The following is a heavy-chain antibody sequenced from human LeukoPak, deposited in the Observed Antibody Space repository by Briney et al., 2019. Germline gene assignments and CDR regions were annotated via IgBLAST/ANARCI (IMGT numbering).Heavy chain of an antibody. CDR2: INAGNGNT. CDR1: GYTFTTYA. Sequence: GASVKVSCKASGYTFTTYAMNWVRQAPGQRLEWMGWINAGNGNTKYSENFQDRVTITRDTSASTAHMELSSLRSEDTAVYYCARDNKVRDDFWSGYYDYWGQGTLVTVSS. V-gene: IGHV1-3*01. CDR3: ARDNKVRDDFWSGYYDY. D-gene: IGHD3-3*01. J-gene: IGHJ4*02.